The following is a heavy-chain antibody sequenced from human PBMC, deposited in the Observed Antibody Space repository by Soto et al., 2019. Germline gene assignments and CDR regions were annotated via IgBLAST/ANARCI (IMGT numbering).Heavy chain of an antibody. V-gene: IGHV1-18*04. J-gene: IGHJ6*02. D-gene: IGHD6-19*01. CDR3: ARDLAVAGTPYYYSYHGMDV. CDR1: GYTFTSYG. CDR2: ISAYNGNT. Sequence: ASVKVSCKASGYTFTSYGISWVRQAPGQGLEWMGRISAYNGNTNYSQKLQGRVTMTADTSTSTAYMELRSLRSDDTAVYYSARDLAVAGTPYYYSYHGMDVWGQGPTATVS.